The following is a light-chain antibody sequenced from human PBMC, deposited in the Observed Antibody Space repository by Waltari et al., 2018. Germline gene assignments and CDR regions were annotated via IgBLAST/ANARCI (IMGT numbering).Light chain of an antibody. CDR1: RHIRNY. V-gene: IGKV1-33*01. CDR2: DAS. J-gene: IGKJ4*01. CDR3: QQYDNLPLT. Sequence: DIQMTQSPSSVSASVGERVTITRQASRHIRNYLNWYQQKPGKAPKLLLYDASMLETGVPSRFSGSGSGTDFTFSISSLQPEDIATYYCQQYDNLPLTFGGGTKVEIK.